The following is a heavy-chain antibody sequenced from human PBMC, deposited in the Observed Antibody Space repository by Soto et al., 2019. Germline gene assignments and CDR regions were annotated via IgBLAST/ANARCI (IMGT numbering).Heavy chain of an antibody. CDR2: IYYSGST. CDR1: GGSISSGGYY. CDR3: ARTYYDILTGYYSQARFDY. V-gene: IGHV4-31*03. J-gene: IGHJ4*02. D-gene: IGHD3-9*01. Sequence: SETLCLTCTVSGGSISSGGYYWSWIRQHPGKGLEWIGYIYYSGSTYYNPSLKSRVTISVDTSKNQFSLKLSSVTAADTAVYYCARTYYDILTGYYSQARFDYWGQGTLVTVSS.